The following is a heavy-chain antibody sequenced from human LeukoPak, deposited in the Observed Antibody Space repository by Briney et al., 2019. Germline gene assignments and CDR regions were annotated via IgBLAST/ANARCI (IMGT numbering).Heavy chain of an antibody. CDR3: ARDIHTSDWTKFDY. D-gene: IGHD6-19*01. CDR2: IYSSGRT. Sequence: PSQTLSLTCNVSGGSISSGNYYWSWIRQPAGTGLEWIGRIYSSGRTNYNPSLKSRVTISVDTSKNQFSLNLGSVTATDTAVYYCARDIHTSDWTKFDYWGQGTLVTVSS. CDR1: GGSISSGNYY. V-gene: IGHV4-61*02. J-gene: IGHJ4*02.